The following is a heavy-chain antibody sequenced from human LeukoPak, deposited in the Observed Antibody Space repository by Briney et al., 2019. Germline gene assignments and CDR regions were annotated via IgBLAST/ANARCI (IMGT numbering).Heavy chain of an antibody. D-gene: IGHD3-16*01. J-gene: IGHJ5*02. Sequence: SETLSLTCIVSGGSISSGDFHRSWVRQPPGKGLEWIGYIYYTGRTYYNPSLKSRVTISVDTSRNQFSLKLNSVTAADTAVYYCARHYGPWGQGTLVTVSS. CDR3: ARHYGP. CDR2: IYYTGRT. CDR1: GGSISSGDFH. V-gene: IGHV4-30-4*01.